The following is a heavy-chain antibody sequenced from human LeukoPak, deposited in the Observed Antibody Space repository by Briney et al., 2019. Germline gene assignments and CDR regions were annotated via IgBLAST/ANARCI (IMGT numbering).Heavy chain of an antibody. CDR1: GYSLTELS. CDR2: FDPGDAET. V-gene: IGHV1-24*01. Sequence: ASVKVSCKVSGYSLTELSMHCVRQTLGKGLEWMGAFDPGDAETIYAQKFQGRVTLTEDTSTDTAYMELTSLRAEDTAVYYCATFVPYSDSSDFYIHAFHIWGRGTMVTVSS. J-gene: IGHJ3*02. D-gene: IGHD3-22*01. CDR3: ATFVPYSDSSDFYIHAFHI.